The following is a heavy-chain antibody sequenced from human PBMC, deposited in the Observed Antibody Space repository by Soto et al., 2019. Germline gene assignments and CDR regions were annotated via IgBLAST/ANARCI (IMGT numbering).Heavy chain of an antibody. D-gene: IGHD2-15*01. V-gene: IGHV4-4*07. CDR3: ARARRYCSGGSCYLNFDY. Sequence: QVQLQESGPGLVKPSETLSLTCTVSGGSISSYYWSWIRQPAGKGLEWIGRIYTSGITNYNPSLKSLVTMSVDTSKDQFSLKLSCVTAADTAVYYCARARRYCSGGSCYLNFDYWGQGTLVTVSS. CDR1: GGSISSYY. CDR2: IYTSGIT. J-gene: IGHJ4*02.